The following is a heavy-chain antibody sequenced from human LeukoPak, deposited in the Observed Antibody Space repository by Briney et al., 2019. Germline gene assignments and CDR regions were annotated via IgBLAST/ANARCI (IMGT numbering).Heavy chain of an antibody. D-gene: IGHD4-11*01. CDR3: AKETWSNSYSDFDY. Sequence: RGSLRLSCAASGFTFDDYAIHWVRQLPGKGLEWVSVISGDGERTDYADSVKGRFTVSRDNSKNSLYLQMNSLRSEDTALYYCAKETWSNSYSDFDYWGQGTLVTVSS. CDR2: ISGDGERT. V-gene: IGHV3-43*02. CDR1: GFTFDDYA. J-gene: IGHJ4*02.